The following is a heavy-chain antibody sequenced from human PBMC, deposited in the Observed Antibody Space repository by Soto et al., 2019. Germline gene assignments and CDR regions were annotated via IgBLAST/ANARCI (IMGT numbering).Heavy chain of an antibody. CDR1: GFTFSSYS. Sequence: EVQLVESGGGLVKPGGSLRLSCAASGFTFSSYSMNWLRQAPGKGLEWVSSISSSSSYIYYADSVKGRFTISRDNAKNSLYLQMNSLRAEDTAVYYCARDYSGYENYYGMDVWGQGTTVTVSS. CDR3: ARDYSGYENYYGMDV. V-gene: IGHV3-21*01. CDR2: ISSSSSYI. D-gene: IGHD5-12*01. J-gene: IGHJ6*02.